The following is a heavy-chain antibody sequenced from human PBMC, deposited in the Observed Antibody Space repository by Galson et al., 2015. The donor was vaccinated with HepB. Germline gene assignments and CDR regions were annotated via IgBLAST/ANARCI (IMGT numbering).Heavy chain of an antibody. Sequence: SLRLSCAGSGFSFVSHSMNWARHTPGKGLEWLAYISSGGTKYFADSAKGRFTISRDNAKKSMYLHMSSLRVEDTAVYYCARNPASYDYYNMDVWGQGTTVTVSS. CDR3: ARNPASYDYYNMDV. V-gene: IGHV3-48*01. J-gene: IGHJ6*03. CDR1: GFSFVSHS. CDR2: ISSGGTK. D-gene: IGHD6-25*01.